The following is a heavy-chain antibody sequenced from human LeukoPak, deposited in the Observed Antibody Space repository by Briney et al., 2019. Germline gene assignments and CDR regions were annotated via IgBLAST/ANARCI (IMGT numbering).Heavy chain of an antibody. CDR1: GFTFSSYG. V-gene: IGHV3-23*01. D-gene: IGHD3-10*01. J-gene: IGHJ4*02. CDR2: ISGSGGST. Sequence: GGSLRLSCAASGFTFSSYGMSWVRQAPGKGLEWVSAISGSGGSTYYADSVKGRFTISRDNSKNTLYLQMNSLRAEDTAVYYCAKVDYGSGSYPDYWGQGTLVTVSS. CDR3: AKVDYGSGSYPDY.